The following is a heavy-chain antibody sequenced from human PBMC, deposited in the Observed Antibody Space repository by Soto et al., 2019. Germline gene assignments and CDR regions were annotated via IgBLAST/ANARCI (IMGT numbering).Heavy chain of an antibody. CDR3: ARGGGVGVAGSAAFDM. CDR2: INPATGAA. D-gene: IGHD3-3*01. V-gene: IGHV1-2*02. CDR1: GYPVTAYY. J-gene: IGHJ3*02. Sequence: QLHLVQSGAVVKKPGASVTVSCSASGYPVTAYYMHWVRQAPGRGLEWMGGINPATGAAKYTQTFPGRVTMARDTSTRTVFMGLGGLTSEDPAGFYWARGGGVGVAGSAAFDMWGQGTLVTVSS.